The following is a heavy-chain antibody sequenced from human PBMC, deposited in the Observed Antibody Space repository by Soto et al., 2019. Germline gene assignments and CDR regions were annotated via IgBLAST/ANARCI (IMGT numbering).Heavy chain of an antibody. CDR1: AGSISSSSYY. V-gene: IGHV4-39*01. D-gene: IGHD3-16*02. CDR2: IYYSGST. J-gene: IGHJ4*02. Sequence: QLQLQESGPGLVKPSETLSLTCTVSAGSISSSSYYWGWIRQPPGKGLEWIGSIYYSGSTYYNPSLKSRVTLSVDTSKNQFSLKLRSVTAADTAVYYCARHHPSIVRLGELSSPTPCDYWGQGTLVTVSS. CDR3: ARHHPSIVRLGELSSPTPCDY.